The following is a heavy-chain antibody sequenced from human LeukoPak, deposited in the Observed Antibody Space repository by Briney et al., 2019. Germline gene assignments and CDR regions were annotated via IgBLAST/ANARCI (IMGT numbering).Heavy chain of an antibody. CDR3: ARDRDYGDSGRAFDI. CDR2: IHYTGTT. CDR1: GGSLRSGSYY. J-gene: IGHJ3*02. D-gene: IGHD4-17*01. V-gene: IGHV4-61*01. Sequence: SETLSLICTVSGGSLRSGSYYWSWIRQPPGKGLEWIGYIHYTGTTNNSPSLKSRVTISIDTSKNQFSLKLTSVTAADTAVYYCARDRDYGDSGRAFDIWGHGTMVTVAS.